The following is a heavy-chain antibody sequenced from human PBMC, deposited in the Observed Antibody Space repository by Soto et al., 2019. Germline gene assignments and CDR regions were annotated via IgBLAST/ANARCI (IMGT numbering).Heavy chain of an antibody. V-gene: IGHV1-18*01. Sequence: GXSVKVSCKASGSTFTRYGISWVRQAPGQGLEWMGWIXAYNGXTNYAQKLQGXXTMATDTXXSTDHMELRSLRSEDTAVYYCARVDFSGGAFNIWGQGTMVTVSS. CDR2: IXAYNGXT. CDR1: GSTFTRYG. D-gene: IGHD6-25*01. CDR3: ARVDFSGGAFNI. J-gene: IGHJ3*02.